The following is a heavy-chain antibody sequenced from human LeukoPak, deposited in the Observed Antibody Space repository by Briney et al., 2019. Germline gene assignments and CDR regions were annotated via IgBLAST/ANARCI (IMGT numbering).Heavy chain of an antibody. CDR1: GGSISSSSYY. CDR3: TRVLRYFDWLSPPYYYYYGMDV. V-gene: IGHV4-61*05. Sequence: SETLSLTCTVSGGSISSSSYYWGWIRQPPGKGLEWIGYIYYSGSTNYNPSLKSRVTISVDTSKNQFSLKLSSVTAADTAVYYCTRVLRYFDWLSPPYYYYYGMDVWGQGTTVTVSS. J-gene: IGHJ6*02. CDR2: IYYSGST. D-gene: IGHD3-9*01.